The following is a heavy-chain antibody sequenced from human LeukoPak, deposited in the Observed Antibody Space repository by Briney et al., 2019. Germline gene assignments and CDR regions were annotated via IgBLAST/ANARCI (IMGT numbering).Heavy chain of an antibody. CDR1: GVTFSNAW. CDR3: AREDSGYDLEY. D-gene: IGHD5-12*01. J-gene: IGHJ4*02. V-gene: IGHV3-21*01. CDR2: ISTSSSYI. Sequence: GGSLRLSCIASGVTFSNAWMSWVRQAPGKGLEWVSSISTSSSYIYYADSVKGRFTISRDNAKNSLYLQMNSLRAEDTAVYYCAREDSGYDLEYWGQGTLVTVSS.